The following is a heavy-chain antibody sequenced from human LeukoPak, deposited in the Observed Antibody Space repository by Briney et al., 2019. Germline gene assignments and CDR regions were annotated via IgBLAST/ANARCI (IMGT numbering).Heavy chain of an antibody. CDR1: GYTFTSYA. CDR2: INTNTGNP. Sequence: ASVKVSCKASGYTFTSYAMNWVRQAPGQGLEWMGWINTNTGNPTYAQGFTGRFVFSLDTSVSTAYLRISSLKAEDTAVYYCARKQDRSSSWYPSYFDYWGQGTLVTVSS. V-gene: IGHV7-4-1*02. CDR3: ARKQDRSSSWYPSYFDY. D-gene: IGHD6-13*01. J-gene: IGHJ4*02.